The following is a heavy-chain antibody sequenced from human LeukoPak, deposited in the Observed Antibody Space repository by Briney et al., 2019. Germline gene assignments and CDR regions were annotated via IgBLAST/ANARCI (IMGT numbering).Heavy chain of an antibody. CDR1: GYSFTAYY. J-gene: IGHJ6*02. CDR2: IHPKSGDT. CDR3: ARRKVSPPWSYRGMDV. Sequence: GASVKVSCKASGYSFTAYYLHWVRQAPGQGPEWLGWIHPKSGDTKYAQNFQGRVTMTRDTSISTAYVEVTGLRSDDTAVYYCARRKVSPPWSYRGMDVWGQGTTVTVS. V-gene: IGHV1-2*02. D-gene: IGHD5/OR15-5a*01.